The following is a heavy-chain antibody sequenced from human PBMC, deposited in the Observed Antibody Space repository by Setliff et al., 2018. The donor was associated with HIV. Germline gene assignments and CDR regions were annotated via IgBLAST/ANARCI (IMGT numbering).Heavy chain of an antibody. D-gene: IGHD4-4*01. CDR3: ARLWLHYGNDIPRFDP. V-gene: IGHV4-34*01. J-gene: IGHJ5*02. CDR1: GGSFSDYY. CDR2: TPHSGST. Sequence: PSETLSLTCAVYGGSFSDYYWAWIRQPPGKGLEWIGETPHSGSTKYNPSLRSRVTISLDNSRNQISLRLSSLTAADTAVYYCARLWLHYGNDIPRFDPWGQGTLVTVSS.